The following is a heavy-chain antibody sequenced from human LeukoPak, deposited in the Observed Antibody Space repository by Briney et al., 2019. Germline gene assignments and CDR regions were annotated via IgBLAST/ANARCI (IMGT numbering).Heavy chain of an antibody. CDR1: GLTFSSYW. D-gene: IGHD5-12*01. V-gene: IGHV3-7*01. CDR2: IKEDGSEK. J-gene: IGHJ3*02. CDR3: ARPYSGFNGGAFDI. Sequence: GGSLRLSCAASGLTFSSYWMSWVRQAPGKGLEWVANIKEDGSEKYYVDSLKGRFTISRDNAKNTLYLQMNSLRAEDTAVYYCARPYSGFNGGAFDIWGQGTMVTVSS.